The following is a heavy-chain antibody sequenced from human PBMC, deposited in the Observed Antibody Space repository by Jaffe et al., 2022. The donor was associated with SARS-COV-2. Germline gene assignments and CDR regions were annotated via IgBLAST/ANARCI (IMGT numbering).Heavy chain of an antibody. V-gene: IGHV3-7*01. CDR3: ARDQHCSSTSCYTGYYGMDV. CDR2: IKQDGSEK. CDR1: GFTFSSYW. Sequence: EVQLVESGGGLVQPGGSLRLSCAASGFTFSSYWMSWVRQAPGKGLEWVANIKQDGSEKYYVDSVKGRFTISRDNAKNSLYLQMNSLRAEDTAVYYCARDQHCSSTSCYTGYYGMDVWGQGTTVTVSS. J-gene: IGHJ6*02. D-gene: IGHD2-2*02.